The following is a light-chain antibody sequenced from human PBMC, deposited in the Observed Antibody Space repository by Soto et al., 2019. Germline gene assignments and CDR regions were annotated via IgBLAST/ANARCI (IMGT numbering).Light chain of an antibody. Sequence: VLTQSPGTLSLSPGERATLSCRASQSVSRYLVWYQQKPGQAPRLLIYGASRRASGIPDRFSGSGSGTDFTLTINRLGPEDSAVYYCQQFDTSPYTFGQGTKLEIK. CDR3: QQFDTSPYT. CDR2: GAS. J-gene: IGKJ2*01. V-gene: IGKV3-20*01. CDR1: QSVSRY.